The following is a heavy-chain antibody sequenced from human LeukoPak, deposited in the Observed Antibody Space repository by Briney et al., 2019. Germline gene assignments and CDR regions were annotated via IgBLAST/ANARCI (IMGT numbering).Heavy chain of an antibody. J-gene: IGHJ3*02. CDR2: IYTSWST. D-gene: IGHD2-2*01. CDR1: GGSISSYY. Sequence: PSETLSLTCTVSGGSISSYYWSWIRQPAGKGLEGIGRIYTSWSTNYNPSLNRRVTISVDTSKNQFSLKLSSVTAADTAVHYCARDSTKKTSAAFDIWGQGTMVPVPS. V-gene: IGHV4-4*07. CDR3: ARDSTKKTSAAFDI.